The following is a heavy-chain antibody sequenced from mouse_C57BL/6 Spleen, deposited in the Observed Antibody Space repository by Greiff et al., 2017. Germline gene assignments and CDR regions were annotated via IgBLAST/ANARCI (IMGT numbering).Heavy chain of an antibody. CDR1: GYTFTSYT. V-gene: IGHV1-4*01. CDR2: INPSSGYT. CDR3: ARAWDWYFDV. Sequence: QVQLKESGAELARPGASVKMSCKASGYTFTSYTMHWVKQRPGQGLEWIGYINPSSGYTKYNQKFKVKATLTADKSSSTAYMQLSSLTSEDSAVYYCARAWDWYFDVWGTGTTVTVSS. J-gene: IGHJ1*03. D-gene: IGHD4-1*01.